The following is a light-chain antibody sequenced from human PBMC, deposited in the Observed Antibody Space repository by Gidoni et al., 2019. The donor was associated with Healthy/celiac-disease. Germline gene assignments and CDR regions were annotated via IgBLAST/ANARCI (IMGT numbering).Light chain of an antibody. CDR1: PSVISN. CDR3: QQYNDWPPLVT. CDR2: GAS. Sequence: EIVMTQSPATLSVSPGERATLSCRASPSVISNLVWYQQKPGQAPRLLIYGASTRATGIPARFSGSGSGTDFSLTISCLQSADFAVYYCQQYNDWPPLVTFGQGTRLEIK. J-gene: IGKJ5*01. V-gene: IGKV3-15*01.